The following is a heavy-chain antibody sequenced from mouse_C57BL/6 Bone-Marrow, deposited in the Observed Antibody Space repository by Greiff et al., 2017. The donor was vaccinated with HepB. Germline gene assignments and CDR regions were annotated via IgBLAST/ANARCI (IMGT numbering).Heavy chain of an antibody. J-gene: IGHJ2*01. CDR2: IWSGGRT. CDR3: AKSTSTTVVALGY. V-gene: IGHV2-4*01. D-gene: IGHD1-1*01. CDR1: GFSLTSYG. Sequence: QVQLQQSGPGLVQPSQSLSITCTVSGFSLTSYGVHWVRQPPGKGLEWLGVIWSGGRTDYNAAFISRLSISKDNSKSQVFFKMNSLQADDTAIYYCAKSTSTTVVALGYWGQGTTLSVSS.